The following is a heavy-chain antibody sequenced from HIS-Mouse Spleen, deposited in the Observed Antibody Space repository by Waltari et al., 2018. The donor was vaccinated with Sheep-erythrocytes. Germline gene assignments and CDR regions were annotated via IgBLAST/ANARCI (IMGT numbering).Heavy chain of an antibody. CDR1: GFTFSSYA. J-gene: IGHJ3*02. CDR3: ARGAFDI. CDR2: ISYDGSNK. Sequence: QVQLVESGGGVVQPGRSLRLPCAAPGFTFSSYAMHGVRQAPGKGLEWVAVISYDGSNKYYADSVKGRFTISRDNSKNTLYLQMNSLRAEDTAVYYCARGAFDIWGQGTMVTVSS. V-gene: IGHV3-30-3*01.